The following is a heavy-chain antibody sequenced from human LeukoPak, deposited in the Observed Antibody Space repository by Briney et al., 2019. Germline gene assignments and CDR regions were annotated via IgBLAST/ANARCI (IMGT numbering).Heavy chain of an antibody. D-gene: IGHD1-26*01. CDR1: GFPFSSYS. J-gene: IGHJ4*02. V-gene: IGHV3-21*01. CDR2: ISSSSSYI. CDR3: ARGIGGSYGEFDY. Sequence: GSLRLSCAASGFPFSSYSMNWVRQAPGKGLEWVSSISSSSSYIYYADSVKGRFTISRDNAKNSLYLQMNSLRAEDTAVYYCARGIGGSYGEFDYWGQGTLVTVSS.